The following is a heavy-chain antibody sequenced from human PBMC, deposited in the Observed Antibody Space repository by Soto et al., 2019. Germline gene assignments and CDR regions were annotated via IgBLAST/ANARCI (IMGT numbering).Heavy chain of an antibody. CDR2: NYHSGTT. J-gene: IGHJ4*02. CDR3: VRESYIGYGHAIDH. Sequence: SETLSLTCAVSGVTISTYYWSWIRQPPGKGLEWIGYNYHSGTTNYNPSLKSRVTISVDTSKNQFSLRLTSVTAADTAIYYCVRESYIGYGHAIDHWFQGTLVTVSS. CDR1: GVTISTYY. V-gene: IGHV4-59*01. D-gene: IGHD5-12*01.